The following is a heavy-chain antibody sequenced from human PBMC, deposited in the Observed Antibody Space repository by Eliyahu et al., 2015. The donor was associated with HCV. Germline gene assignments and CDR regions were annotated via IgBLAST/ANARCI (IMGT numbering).Heavy chain of an antibody. CDR2: IYSGGST. CDR3: ARVGLSSGWSDAFDI. Sequence: EVQLVESGGGLIQPGGSLRLSCAXSGFTVSSNYMXWVRQAPGKGLEWVSVIYSGGSTYYADSVKGRFTISRDNSKNTLYLQMNSLRAEDTAVYYCARVGLSSGWSDAFDIWGQGTMVTVSS. CDR1: GFTVSSNY. V-gene: IGHV3-53*01. D-gene: IGHD6-19*01. J-gene: IGHJ3*02.